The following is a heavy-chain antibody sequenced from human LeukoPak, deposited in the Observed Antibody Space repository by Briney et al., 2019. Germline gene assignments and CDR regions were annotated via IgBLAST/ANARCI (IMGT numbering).Heavy chain of an antibody. CDR1: GVSISSYY. CDR3: ASQNTPPYCSSSSCYGEDAFDI. CDR2: IYYSGST. Sequence: SETLSLTCTVSGVSISSYYWSWIRQPPGKGLEWIGYIYYSGSTNYNPSLKSRVTISVDTSKNQFSLKLSSVTAADTAVYFCASQNTPPYCSSSSCYGEDAFDIWGQGTMVTVSS. V-gene: IGHV4-59*08. J-gene: IGHJ3*02. D-gene: IGHD2-2*01.